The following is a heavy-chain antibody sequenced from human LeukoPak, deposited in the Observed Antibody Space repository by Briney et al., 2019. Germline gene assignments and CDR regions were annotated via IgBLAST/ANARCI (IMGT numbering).Heavy chain of an antibody. J-gene: IGHJ4*02. CDR2: ISPSGGHI. Sequence: GGSLRLSCGGSGFTFSSFAVSWVRQAPGKGLEWVSAISPSGGHIYYAESVKGRFTTSRDNSKNTVYLQMHNLKAEDTAVYYCARQSLPQTVAVVAAATPYDYWGQGTLVTVSS. CDR3: ARQSLPQTVAVVAAATPYDY. CDR1: GFTFSSFA. D-gene: IGHD2-15*01. V-gene: IGHV3-23*01.